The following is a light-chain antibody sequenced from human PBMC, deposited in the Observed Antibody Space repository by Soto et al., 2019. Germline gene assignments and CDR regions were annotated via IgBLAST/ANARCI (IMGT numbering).Light chain of an antibody. Sequence: QSVLTQPHSVSGATGQRVTISCTGSSSNIGAGYDVHWYQQLPGTAPKLLIYGNSNRPSGVPDRFSGSKSGTSASLAITGLQAEDEADYYCQSYDSSLSGSKVFGGGTQLTVL. J-gene: IGLJ2*01. V-gene: IGLV1-40*01. CDR3: QSYDSSLSGSKV. CDR1: SSNIGAGYD. CDR2: GNS.